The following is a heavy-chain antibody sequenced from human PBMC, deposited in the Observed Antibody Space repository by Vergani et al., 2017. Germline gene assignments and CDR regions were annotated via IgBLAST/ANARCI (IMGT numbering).Heavy chain of an antibody. CDR2: INHSGST. CDR1: GGSFSGYY. D-gene: IGHD2-2*01. Sequence: QVQLQQWGAGLLKPSETLSLTCAVYGGSFSGYYWSWIRQPPGKGLEWIGEINHSGSTNYNPSLKSRVTISVDTSKNQFSLKLSSVTAADTAVYYCASGVVPAAQFDYWGQGTLVTVSS. V-gene: IGHV4-34*01. J-gene: IGHJ4*02. CDR3: ASGVVPAAQFDY.